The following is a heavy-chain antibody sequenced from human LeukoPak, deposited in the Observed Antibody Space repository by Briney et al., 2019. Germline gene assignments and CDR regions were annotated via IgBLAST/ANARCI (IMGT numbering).Heavy chain of an antibody. D-gene: IGHD6-13*01. J-gene: IGHJ4*02. CDR3: ARMYSSSWYVNYFDY. CDR1: GGTFSSYA. V-gene: IGHV1-69*13. Sequence: SVKVSCKASGGTFSSYAISWVRQAPGQALEWLGGIIPIFGTANYAQKFQGRVTITADESTSTAYMELSSLRSEDTAVYYCARMYSSSWYVNYFDYWGQGTLVTVSS. CDR2: IIPIFGTA.